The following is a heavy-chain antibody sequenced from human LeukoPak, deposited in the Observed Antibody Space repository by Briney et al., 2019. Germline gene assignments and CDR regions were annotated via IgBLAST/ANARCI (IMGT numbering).Heavy chain of an antibody. V-gene: IGHV3-30*03. J-gene: IGHJ4*02. D-gene: IGHD3-3*01. CDR2: ISYDGSNK. Sequence: GRSLRLSCAASGFTFSSYGMHWVRQAPGKGLEWVAVISYDGSNKYYADSVKGRFTISRDNSKNTLYLQMNSLRAEDTAVYYCARDTYYDFWSGYYSGGLDYWGQGTLVTVSS. CDR3: ARDTYYDFWSGYYSGGLDY. CDR1: GFTFSSYG.